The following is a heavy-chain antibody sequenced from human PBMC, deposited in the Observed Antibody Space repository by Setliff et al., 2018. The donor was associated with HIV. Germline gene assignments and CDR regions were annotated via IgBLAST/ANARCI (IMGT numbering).Heavy chain of an antibody. V-gene: IGHV4-39*02. D-gene: IGHD6-19*01. CDR3: ARRAVAGTSFDY. J-gene: IGHJ4*02. Sequence: SETLSLTCTVSGGAFNTSSSYWGWIRQPPGKGLEYIGSIYYSGSTYYNPSLESRVTISVDTSKNHFSLRLSSVTAADTAVYYCARRAVAGTSFDYWGQGTLVTVS. CDR2: IYYSGST. CDR1: GGAFNTSSSY.